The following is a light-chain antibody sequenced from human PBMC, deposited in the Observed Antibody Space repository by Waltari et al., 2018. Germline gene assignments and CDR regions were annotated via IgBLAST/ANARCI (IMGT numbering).Light chain of an antibody. J-gene: IGKJ1*01. Sequence: EIMLTQSPGTLSLSPGERATLSCRASQSIGIYLAWYQQRPGQAPRLLIYGASNRAPGIPDRFSGSGSGTDFSLTISRLDPEDFAVYYCQHYVRLPVTFGHGTKVEIK. CDR2: GAS. CDR1: QSIGIY. V-gene: IGKV3-20*01. CDR3: QHYVRLPVT.